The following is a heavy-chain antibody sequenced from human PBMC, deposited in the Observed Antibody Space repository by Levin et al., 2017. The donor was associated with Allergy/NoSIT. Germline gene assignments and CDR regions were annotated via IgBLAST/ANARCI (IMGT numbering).Heavy chain of an antibody. CDR3: VRENWYYDI. J-gene: IGHJ2*01. CDR2: IHPSNGYT. CDR1: GYTFTDYY. V-gene: IGHV1-2*02. Sequence: ASVKVSCKSSGYTFTDYYMHWVRQAPGQGLEWMGWIHPSNGYTNYAQKFQGRVTLTRDTSISTDYMELSRLQSDDTAVYYCVRENWYYDIWGRGTLVTVSS.